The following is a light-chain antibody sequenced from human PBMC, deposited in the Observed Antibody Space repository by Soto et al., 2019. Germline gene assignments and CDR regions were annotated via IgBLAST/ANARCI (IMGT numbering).Light chain of an antibody. CDR1: QSARSS. V-gene: IGKV3-15*01. Sequence: EVVMTQSPATLSVSPGVRATLSYRASQSARSSLGWYQQKPGQAPSLLIYDVSIRATGIPARFNGSGSGTEFTLTISSLQSEDSAIYYCQQYNNWPPAVGQGTRLEIK. J-gene: IGKJ5*01. CDR3: QQYNNWPPA. CDR2: DVS.